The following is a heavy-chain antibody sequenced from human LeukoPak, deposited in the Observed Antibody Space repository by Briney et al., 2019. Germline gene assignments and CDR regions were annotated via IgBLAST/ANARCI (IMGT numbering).Heavy chain of an antibody. Sequence: PGGSLRLSCAASGFTFDDYAMHWVRQAPGKGLEWVSGISWNRGSIGYADSVKGRFTISRDNAKNSLYLQMNSLRAEDTALYYCAKGSRYGDYIHAFDIWGQGTMVTVSS. CDR3: AKGSRYGDYIHAFDI. CDR2: ISWNRGSI. CDR1: GFTFDDYA. D-gene: IGHD4-17*01. J-gene: IGHJ3*02. V-gene: IGHV3-9*01.